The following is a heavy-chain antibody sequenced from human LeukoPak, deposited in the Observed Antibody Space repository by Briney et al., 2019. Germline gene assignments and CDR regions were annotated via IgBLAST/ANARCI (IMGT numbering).Heavy chain of an antibody. D-gene: IGHD6-13*01. J-gene: IGHJ4*02. CDR1: GFTFSSYG. CDR3: AKRRTDSSSWYYFDY. CDR2: IRYDGSNK. V-gene: IGHV3-30*02. Sequence: PGGSLRLSCAASGFTFSSYGMHWVRQAPGKGLEWVAFIRYDGSNKYYADSVKGRFTISRDNSKNTLYLQMNSLRAEDTAVYYCAKRRTDSSSWYYFDYWGQGTLVTASS.